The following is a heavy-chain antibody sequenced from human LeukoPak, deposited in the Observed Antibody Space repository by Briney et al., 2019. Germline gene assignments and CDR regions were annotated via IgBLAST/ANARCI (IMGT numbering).Heavy chain of an antibody. CDR2: ISGNGANT. D-gene: IGHD3-22*01. J-gene: IGHJ4*02. CDR3: ARDAYYSDSSGYHFDY. CDR1: GFTFSSHA. V-gene: IGHV3-23*01. Sequence: GGSLRLSCAPSGFTFSSHAMSWVRQAPGKGLEWVSGISGNGANTYYADSVKGRFTISRDNAKNSLYLEMNSLRDEDTAVYYCARDAYYSDSSGYHFDYWGQGTLVTVSS.